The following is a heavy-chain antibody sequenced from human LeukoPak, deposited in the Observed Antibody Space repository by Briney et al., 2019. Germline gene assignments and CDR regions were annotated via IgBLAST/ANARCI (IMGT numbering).Heavy chain of an antibody. CDR1: GYTFTSYD. J-gene: IGHJ4*02. D-gene: IGHD2-15*01. Sequence: ASLTLSCTASGYTFTSYDMNWVRQAPGQGLEWMGGMNPNSSNTGYAQTFQGRVTMTRNSSITTAYMELSSLRSEDTAVYYCARRHGRCSDGSCYYPDYWGQGTLVTVSS. CDR3: ARRHGRCSDGSCYYPDY. V-gene: IGHV1-8*01. CDR2: MNPNSSNT.